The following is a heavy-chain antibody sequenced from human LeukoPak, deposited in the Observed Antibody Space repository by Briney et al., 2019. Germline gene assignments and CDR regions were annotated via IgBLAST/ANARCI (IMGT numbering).Heavy chain of an antibody. CDR3: ARGRVTMVRDTDQ. V-gene: IGHV3-30-3*01. Sequence: PGRSLRLSCAASGFTFSSYVMHWARQAPSKGLEWVAVISYDGDAKYYADSVKGRFTISRDNSKNNLYLQMNSLGAKDTAVYFCARGRVTMVRDTDQWGLGTLVTVSS. CDR1: GFTFSSYV. D-gene: IGHD3-10*01. J-gene: IGHJ4*02. CDR2: ISYDGDAK.